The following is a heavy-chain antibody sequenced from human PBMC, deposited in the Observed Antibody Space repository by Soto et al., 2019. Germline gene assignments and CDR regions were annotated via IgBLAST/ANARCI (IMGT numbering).Heavy chain of an antibody. V-gene: IGHV5-10-1*01. J-gene: IGHJ3*01. CDR3: ARPARGGSRHAFDV. D-gene: IGHD2-15*01. CDR1: GYKFTTFW. Sequence: GESLKISCKSSGYKFTTFWLNWVRQTPGKGLEWLGRIDPTDSFTNYSPPFEGHVTISVDTSISTAYQQWNSLQASGTSIYYCARPARGGSRHAFDVGGQGTTVTVSS. CDR2: IDPTDSFT.